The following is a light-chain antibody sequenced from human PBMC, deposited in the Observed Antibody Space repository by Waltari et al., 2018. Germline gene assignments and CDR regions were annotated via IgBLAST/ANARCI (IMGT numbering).Light chain of an antibody. CDR2: DAS. CDR3: QQYKEWPLT. V-gene: IGKV3-15*01. Sequence: EIVLTQSQATLSVSHGERVTLSCRASKTVSTRLAWYQKKSGQAPKVLIFDASTRATGIPATFTGSGSGTEFTLTISSLQSEDFAVYYCQQYKEWPLTFGGGTKVEIK. CDR1: KTVSTR. J-gene: IGKJ4*01.